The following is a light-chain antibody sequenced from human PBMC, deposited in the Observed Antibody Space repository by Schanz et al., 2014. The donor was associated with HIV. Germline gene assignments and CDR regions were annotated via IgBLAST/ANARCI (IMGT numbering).Light chain of an antibody. V-gene: IGLV2-8*01. J-gene: IGLJ1*01. Sequence: QSVLTQPPSASGSPGQSVNISCTGTSSDVGGYYYVSWYQQHPGKAPKLMIYEVTKRPSGVPDRFSGSKSGNTASLTVSGLQAEDEGDYYCCSYTTTSTYVFGAGTKLTVL. CDR2: EVT. CDR1: SSDVGGYYY. CDR3: CSYTTTSTYV.